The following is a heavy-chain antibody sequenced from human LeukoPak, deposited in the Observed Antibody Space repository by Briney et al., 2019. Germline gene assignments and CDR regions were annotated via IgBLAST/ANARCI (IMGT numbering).Heavy chain of an antibody. D-gene: IGHD6-19*01. J-gene: IGHJ6*03. CDR3: ARDETYSSGWQSNHYYYYMDV. V-gene: IGHV4-38-2*02. CDR1: GYSISSGYY. Sequence: SETLSLTCIVSGYSISSGYYWGWIRQPPGKGLEWIGSIYHSGSTYYNPSLKSRVTISVDTSKNQFSLKVRSVTAADTAVYYCARDETYSSGWQSNHYYYYMDVWGKGTTVTVS. CDR2: IYHSGST.